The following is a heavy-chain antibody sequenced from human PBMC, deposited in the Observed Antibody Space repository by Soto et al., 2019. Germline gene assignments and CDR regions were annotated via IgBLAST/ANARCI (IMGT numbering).Heavy chain of an antibody. CDR3: ARGPDPTYFDY. J-gene: IGHJ4*02. CDR1: GYTFTNYG. V-gene: IGHV1-18*01. CDR2: INVYNGNT. Sequence: QVQLVQSGGEVEKPGASVKVSCKASGYTFTNYGINWVRQAPGLGLEWMGWINVYNGNTNYAQKFQARVTMTTDTSTNSVDMELRSLRSDDTAVYYCARGPDPTYFDYWGQGTLVSVSS.